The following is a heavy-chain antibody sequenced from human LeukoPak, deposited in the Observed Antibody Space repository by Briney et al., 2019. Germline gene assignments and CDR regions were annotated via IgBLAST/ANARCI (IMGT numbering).Heavy chain of an antibody. V-gene: IGHV3-7*01. CDR1: GFTFSTYW. J-gene: IGHJ3*02. CDR2: IEQDGGEK. D-gene: IGHD5-24*01. Sequence: GGSLRLSCVAYGFTFSTYWMSWVRQAPGKGLEWVANIEQDGGEKNYADSVRGRFTISRDNAKNSVFLQVNSLRVEDTSVYYCARDREGRAFDIWGQGTMVTVSS. CDR3: ARDREGRAFDI.